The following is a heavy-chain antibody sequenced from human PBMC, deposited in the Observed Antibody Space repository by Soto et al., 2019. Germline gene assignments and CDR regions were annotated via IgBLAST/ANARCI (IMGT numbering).Heavy chain of an antibody. V-gene: IGHV4-59*01. CDR2: IYYSGST. CDR3: ARDHREYSSFGAWFDP. J-gene: IGHJ5*02. D-gene: IGHD6-6*01. CDR1: GGYISSYD. Sequence: SETLSLTCSVSGGYISSYDWSWIRKPPGKGLEWIGYIYYSGSTNYNPSLKSRVTISVDTSKNQFSLKLSSVTAADTAVYYCARDHREYSSFGAWFDPWGQEPWSPSPQ.